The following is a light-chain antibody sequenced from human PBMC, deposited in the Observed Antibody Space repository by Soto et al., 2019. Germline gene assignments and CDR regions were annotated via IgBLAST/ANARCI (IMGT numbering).Light chain of an antibody. J-gene: IGKJ2*01. V-gene: IGKV3-20*01. CDR1: QSVTGTN. CDR2: DAG. Sequence: EIVLTQSPGTLSLSPGEGATLSCRASQSVTGTNLAWYQHRAGQAPRLLIYDAGRRATGIPDRFSGSGSGTDFTLTISRLQPEDFAVYYCHQYGSSPGTFGQGTKVEI. CDR3: HQYGSSPGT.